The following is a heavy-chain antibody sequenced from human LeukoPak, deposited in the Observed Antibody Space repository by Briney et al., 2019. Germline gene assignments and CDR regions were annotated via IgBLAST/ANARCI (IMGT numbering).Heavy chain of an antibody. J-gene: IGHJ6*02. CDR1: GGSFSGYY. D-gene: IGHD3-16*01. CDR2: INHGGST. CDR3: AREGRDYDSLERMDV. Sequence: SETPSLTCAVYGGSFSGYYWSWIRQPPGKGLEWIGEINHGGSTNYNPSLKSRVTISVDASKNQFSLSLSSVTAADTAVYFCAREGRDYDSLERMDVWGQGTTVTVSS. V-gene: IGHV4-34*01.